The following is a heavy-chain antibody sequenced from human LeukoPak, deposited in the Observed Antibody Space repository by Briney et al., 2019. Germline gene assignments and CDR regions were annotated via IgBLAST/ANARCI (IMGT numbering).Heavy chain of an antibody. CDR1: GGSISSYY. V-gene: IGHV4-4*07. CDR3: ARSVYDSSGYYYGYYYYYMDV. D-gene: IGHD3-22*01. J-gene: IGHJ6*03. CDR2: IYTSGST. Sequence: SETLSLTCTVSGGSISSYYWSWIRQPAGKGLEWIGRIYTSGSTNYNPSLKSRVTMSVGTSKNQFSLKPSSVTAADTAVYYCARSVYDSSGYYYGYYYYYMDVWGKGTTVTVSS.